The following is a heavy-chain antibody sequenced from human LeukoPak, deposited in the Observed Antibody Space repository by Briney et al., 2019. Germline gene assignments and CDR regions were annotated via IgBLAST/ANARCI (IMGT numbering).Heavy chain of an antibody. CDR2: IYYSGST. V-gene: IGHV4-59*12. D-gene: IGHD5-18*01. Sequence: PSETLSLTCAVYGGSFSGYYWSWIRQPPGRGLEWMGYIYYSGSTNYNPSLKSRVTISVDTSKNQFSLKLSSGTAADTAVYYCARGYSYGLRSNWFDPWGQGTLVTVSS. CDR3: ARGYSYGLRSNWFDP. CDR1: GGSFSGYY. J-gene: IGHJ5*02.